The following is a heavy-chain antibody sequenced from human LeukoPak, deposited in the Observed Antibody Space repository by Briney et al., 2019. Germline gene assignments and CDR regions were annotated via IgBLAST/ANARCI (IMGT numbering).Heavy chain of an antibody. CDR2: INPSGGST. V-gene: IGHV1-46*01. Sequence: ASVKVSFKASGYTFTSYYMHWVGQAPGRGLEWMGMINPSGGSTSYAQKFQGRVTMTRDISTSTVYMELSSLRSEDTAVYYCARGDYSYYYGSGSSFDYWGQGTLVTVSS. CDR3: ARGDYSYYYGSGSSFDY. CDR1: GYTFTSYY. J-gene: IGHJ4*02. D-gene: IGHD3-10*01.